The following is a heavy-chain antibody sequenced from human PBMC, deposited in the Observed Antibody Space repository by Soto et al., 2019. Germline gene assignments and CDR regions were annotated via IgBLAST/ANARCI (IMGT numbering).Heavy chain of an antibody. CDR2: ISWNSGSI. CDR3: GVRGAKGRDYYYCMDG. V-gene: IGHV3-9*01. Sequence: EVQLVESGGGLVQPGRSLRLSCAASGFTFDDYAMHWVRQAPGKGLEWVSGISWNSGSIGYADSVKGRFTISRDNATYSLYLQMNSLRAEDTAFFLSGVRGAKGRDYYYCMDGCGQGTTVTFS. D-gene: IGHD3-10*01. J-gene: IGHJ6*02. CDR1: GFTFDDYA.